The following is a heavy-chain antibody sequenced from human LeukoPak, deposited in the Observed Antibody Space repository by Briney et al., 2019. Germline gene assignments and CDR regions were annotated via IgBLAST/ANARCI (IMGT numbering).Heavy chain of an antibody. V-gene: IGHV4-59*01. CDR1: GGSIRSYC. J-gene: IGHJ4*02. CDR2: FYYSGST. Sequence: SETLSLTCTVSGGSIRSYCWSWIRQPPGKGLEWIGYFYYSGSTIYNPSLKSRVTISVDTSKNQFSLKLNSVTAADTAVYYCARVQIGYSYGLFDYWGQGTLVTVSS. D-gene: IGHD5-18*01. CDR3: ARVQIGYSYGLFDY.